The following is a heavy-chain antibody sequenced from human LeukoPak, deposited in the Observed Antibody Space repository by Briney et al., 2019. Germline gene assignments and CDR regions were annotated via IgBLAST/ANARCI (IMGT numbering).Heavy chain of an antibody. CDR1: GYTFTSYG. Sequence: ASVKVSCKASGYTFTSYGISWVRQAPGQGLEWMGWINPNSGGTNYAQKFQGRVTMTRDTSISTAYMELSRLRSDDTAVYYCATGNMVRGVKRYMDVWGKGTTVTISS. D-gene: IGHD3-10*01. J-gene: IGHJ6*03. CDR3: ATGNMVRGVKRYMDV. V-gene: IGHV1-2*02. CDR2: INPNSGGT.